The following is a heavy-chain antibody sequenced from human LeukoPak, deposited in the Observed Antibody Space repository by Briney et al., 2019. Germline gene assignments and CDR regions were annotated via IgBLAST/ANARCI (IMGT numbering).Heavy chain of an antibody. D-gene: IGHD6-13*01. V-gene: IGHV1-18*01. Sequence: ASVNVSCKASGYTFTSYGISWVRQAPGQGLEWMGWISAYNGNTNYAQKLQGRVTMTTDTSTSTAYMELRSLRSDDTAVYYCARHSIAAALDVVGFDPWGQGTLVTVSS. CDR1: GYTFTSYG. CDR3: ARHSIAAALDVVGFDP. CDR2: ISAYNGNT. J-gene: IGHJ5*02.